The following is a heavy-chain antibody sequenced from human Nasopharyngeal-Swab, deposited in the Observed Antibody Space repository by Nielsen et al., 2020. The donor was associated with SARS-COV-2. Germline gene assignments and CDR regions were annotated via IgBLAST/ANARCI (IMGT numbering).Heavy chain of an antibody. CDR2: IYYSGNT. V-gene: IGHV4-59*08. CDR3: ARQPRYSSGWYRYFDL. Sequence: SETLSLTCTVSGGSISSYYWSWIRQPPGKGLEWIGYIYYSGNTNYNPSLKTRVTISVDTSKTQFSLKLSSVTAADTAVYYCARQPRYSSGWYRYFDLWGRGTLVTVSS. D-gene: IGHD6-19*01. J-gene: IGHJ2*01. CDR1: GGSISSYY.